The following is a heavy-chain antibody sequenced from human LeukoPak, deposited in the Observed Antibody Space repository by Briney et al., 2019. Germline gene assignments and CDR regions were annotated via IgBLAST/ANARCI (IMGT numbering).Heavy chain of an antibody. CDR1: GFIFSSYS. CDR2: ITSSSTYI. Sequence: KPGGSLRLSCAASGFIFSSYSMNWVRQAPGKGLEWVSSITSSSTYIHYADSVKGRFTISRDNAKNSLYLQMNSLRAEDTAVYYCARTTSGATFSDYYYYHMDVWGKGTTVTVSS. D-gene: IGHD1-26*01. V-gene: IGHV3-21*01. CDR3: ARTTSGATFSDYYYYHMDV. J-gene: IGHJ6*03.